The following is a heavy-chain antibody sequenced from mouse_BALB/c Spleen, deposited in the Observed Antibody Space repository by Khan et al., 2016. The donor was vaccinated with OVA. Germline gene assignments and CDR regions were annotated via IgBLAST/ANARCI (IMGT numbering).Heavy chain of an antibody. J-gene: IGHJ3*01. CDR1: GYSFTAYY. Sequence: EVQLQESGPDLVKPGASVKISCTASGYSFTAYYMHWVKESPGKTLECIGRINPSNGDATYNQKFRGKAILTVDKSSTTAYMELRSLTSEDSAVYYCVRGYEFLPYGGQGTLVTFSA. CDR2: INPSNGDA. CDR3: VRGYEFLPY. V-gene: IGHV1-31*01. D-gene: IGHD2-14*01.